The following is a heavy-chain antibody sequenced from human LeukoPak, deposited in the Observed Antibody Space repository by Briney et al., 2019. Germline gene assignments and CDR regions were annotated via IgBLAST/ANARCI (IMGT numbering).Heavy chain of an antibody. J-gene: IGHJ4*02. CDR3: ARHGRRGDRGAFDY. CDR2: IYYSGST. Sequence: SETLSLTCAVYGGSFSGYYWSWIRQPPGKGLEWIGSIYYSGSTYYNPSLKSRVTISVDTSKNQFSLKLSSVTAADTAVYYCARHGRRGDRGAFDYWGQGTLVTVSS. V-gene: IGHV4-34*01. D-gene: IGHD3-10*01. CDR1: GGSFSGYY.